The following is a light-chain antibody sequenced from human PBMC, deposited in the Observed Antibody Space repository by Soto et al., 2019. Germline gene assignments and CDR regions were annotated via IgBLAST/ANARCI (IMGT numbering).Light chain of an antibody. Sequence: QSALTQPPSVSGSPGQSVTISCTGTTSDIGSYNHVSWYRQSPGSAPKLMIYDVSNRPSGVPDRFFGSKSGNTASLIISGLQAEDEADYYCSSDTGSSPLVIFGGGTKLTVL. CDR2: DVS. CDR3: SSDTGSSPLVI. J-gene: IGLJ2*01. V-gene: IGLV2-18*02. CDR1: TSDIGSYNH.